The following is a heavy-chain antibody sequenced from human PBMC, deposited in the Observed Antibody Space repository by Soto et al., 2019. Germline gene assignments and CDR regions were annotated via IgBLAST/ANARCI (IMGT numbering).Heavy chain of an antibody. J-gene: IGHJ4*02. Sequence: QVQLVESGGGVVQPGRSLRLSCVASGVSFSTYGMHWVRQAPGKGLEWVASIWHDGIYKFHADAVKGRFAISRDNSMNWLYRQMSSLTVEDTAMYYCAAEGGVGYGSSGGAFWGQGTLVTVSS. CDR2: IWHDGIYK. CDR1: GVSFSTYG. D-gene: IGHD6-19*01. V-gene: IGHV3-33*01. CDR3: AAEGGVGYGSSGGAF.